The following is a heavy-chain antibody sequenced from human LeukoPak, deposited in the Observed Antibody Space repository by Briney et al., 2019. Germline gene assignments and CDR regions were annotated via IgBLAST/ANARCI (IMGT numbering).Heavy chain of an antibody. D-gene: IGHD6-19*01. CDR1: GGSMDYYY. CDR3: ARIPDISGWPFDY. J-gene: IGHJ4*02. Sequence: SETLSLTCTVSGGSMDYYYWTWIRQPPGKGLERIGYVSWNGRTNYNPSLRSRLTISVDTSRGQFSLNLTSVTAADTAVYYCARIPDISGWPFDYWGQGALVTVSS. V-gene: IGHV4-59*01. CDR2: VSWNGRT.